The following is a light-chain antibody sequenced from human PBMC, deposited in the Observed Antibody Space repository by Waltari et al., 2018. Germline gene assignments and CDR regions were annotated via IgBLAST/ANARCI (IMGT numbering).Light chain of an antibody. J-gene: IGLJ2*01. CDR1: SSDFGSYNL. CDR2: EVT. Sequence: QSALTQPASVSGSPGQSITISCTGASSDFGSYNLVSWYQQHPVKAPKVMIYEVTKRPSGVSDRFSGSRSGNTASLTISGLQPEDEADYYCCSYAGSGTLDVVFGGGTKLTVL. V-gene: IGLV2-23*02. CDR3: CSYAGSGTLDVV.